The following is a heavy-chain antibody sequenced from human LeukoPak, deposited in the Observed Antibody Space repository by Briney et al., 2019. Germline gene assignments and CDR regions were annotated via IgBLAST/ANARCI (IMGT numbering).Heavy chain of an antibody. V-gene: IGHV3-30-3*01. J-gene: IGHJ1*01. D-gene: IGHD6-19*01. CDR1: GFTFSSYA. Sequence: PGGSLRLSCAASGFTFSSYAMHWVRQAPGKGLEWVAVISYDGSNKYYADSVKGRFTISRDNSKNTLYLQMNSLRAEDTAVYYCASNHPSGWSEYFQHWGQGTLVTVSS. CDR2: ISYDGSNK. CDR3: ASNHPSGWSEYFQH.